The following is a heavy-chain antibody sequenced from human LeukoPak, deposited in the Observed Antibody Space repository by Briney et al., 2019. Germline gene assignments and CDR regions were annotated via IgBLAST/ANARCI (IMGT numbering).Heavy chain of an antibody. D-gene: IGHD5-12*01. V-gene: IGHV3-23*01. CDR1: GFTFSNYA. Sequence: PGGSLRLSYGASGFTFSNYAMSWVRQAPGKGLEWVSGISDSGSTAFYADSVKGRFTSSRDNPKSTLYLQMNSLRAEDTAVYYCAKDIQTWPRFPDYWGQGTLVTVSS. J-gene: IGHJ4*02. CDR2: ISDSGSTA. CDR3: AKDIQTWPRFPDY.